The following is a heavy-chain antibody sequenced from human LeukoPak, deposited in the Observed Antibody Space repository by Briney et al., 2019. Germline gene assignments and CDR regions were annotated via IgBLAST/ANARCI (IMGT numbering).Heavy chain of an antibody. D-gene: IGHD2-15*01. CDR3: ARPTPYCSGGSCYFDY. V-gene: IGHV4-38-2*01. J-gene: IGHJ4*02. CDR2: IYQSGRT. CDR1: GYSISSGYY. Sequence: SETLSLTCGVSGYSISSGYYWGWIRQPPGQGLEWIGSIYQSGRTYYNPSLKSRVTISVDTSKNQFSLKLSSATAADTAVYYCARPTPYCSGGSCYFDYWGQGTLVTVSS.